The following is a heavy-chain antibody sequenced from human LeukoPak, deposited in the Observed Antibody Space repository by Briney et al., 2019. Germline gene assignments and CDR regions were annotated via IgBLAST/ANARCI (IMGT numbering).Heavy chain of an antibody. J-gene: IGHJ4*02. V-gene: IGHV3-30*02. CDR1: GFTFSNHA. Sequence: PGGSLRLSCSASGFTFSNHAMSWVRQAPGKGLEWVAFIRYDGSNEYYADSVKGRFTISRDNSKNTVYLQMNSLRAEDTAVYYCAKDRVSSETDFDSWGQGTLATVSS. CDR2: IRYDGSNE. D-gene: IGHD3-22*01. CDR3: AKDRVSSETDFDS.